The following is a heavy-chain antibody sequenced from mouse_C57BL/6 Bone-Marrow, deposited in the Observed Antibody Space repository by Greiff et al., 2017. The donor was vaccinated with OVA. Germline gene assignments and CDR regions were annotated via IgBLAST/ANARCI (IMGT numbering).Heavy chain of an antibody. D-gene: IGHD2-2*01. CDR3: AIEGMVKGWFAY. CDR2: IHPSDSDT. V-gene: IGHV1-74*01. Sequence: VQLQQPGAELVKPGASVKVSCKASVYTFTSYWMHWVKQRPGQGLEWIGRIHPSDSDTNYNQKFKGKATLTVDKSSSTAYMQLSSLTSEDSAVYYCAIEGMVKGWFAYWGQGTLVTVSA. J-gene: IGHJ3*01. CDR1: VYTFTSYW.